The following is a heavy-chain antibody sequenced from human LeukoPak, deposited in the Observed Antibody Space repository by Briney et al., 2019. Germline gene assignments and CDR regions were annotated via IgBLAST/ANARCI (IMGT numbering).Heavy chain of an antibody. CDR1: GGIFSSYA. CDR2: IIPIFGTA. V-gene: IGHV1-69*13. D-gene: IGHD6-19*01. Sequence: ASVKVSCKASGGIFSSYAISWVRQAPGQGLEWMGGIIPIFGTANYAQKFQDRVTITADESTTTAYMELSSLRSEDTAVYYCARAVEQLQHVDWFDPCGQGTLVTVSS. J-gene: IGHJ5*02. CDR3: ARAVEQLQHVDWFDP.